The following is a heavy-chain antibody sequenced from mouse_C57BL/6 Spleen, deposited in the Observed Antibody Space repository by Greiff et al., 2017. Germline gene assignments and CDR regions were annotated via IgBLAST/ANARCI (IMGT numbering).Heavy chain of an antibody. CDR3: AKWGQAWFAD. J-gene: IGHJ3*01. D-gene: IGHD3-3*01. Sequence: VQLQQPGAELVKPGASVKMSCKASGYTFTSYWITWVKQWPGQGLEWIGDIYPGSGSTKYNEKFKSKATLTVDTSSSTAYMQLSSLTSDDSAVDYCAKWGQAWFADWGQGTLVTVSA. CDR2: IYPGSGST. CDR1: GYTFTSYW. V-gene: IGHV1-55*01.